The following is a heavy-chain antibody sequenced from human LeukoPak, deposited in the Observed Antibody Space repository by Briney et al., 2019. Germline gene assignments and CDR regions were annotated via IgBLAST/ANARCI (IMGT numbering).Heavy chain of an antibody. J-gene: IGHJ5*02. CDR1: GYSFTTYW. CDR2: TSPGDSDI. CDR3: ARGGYCSGGSCYSLHWFDP. D-gene: IGHD2-15*01. V-gene: IGHV5-51*01. Sequence: GEPLKISCKGSGYSFTTYWITWARQMPGKGPEWMGSTSPGDSDIRYSPCFQGQVTISVDKSISTAYLQWSSLKASDTAMYYCARGGYCSGGSCYSLHWFDPWGQGTLVTVFS.